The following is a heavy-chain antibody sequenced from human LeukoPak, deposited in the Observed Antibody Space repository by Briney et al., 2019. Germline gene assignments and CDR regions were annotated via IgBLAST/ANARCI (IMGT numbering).Heavy chain of an antibody. J-gene: IGHJ5*02. CDR2: IYTSGST. CDR1: GGSISRGSYY. CDR3: ARVWVRSGGSCYDP. Sequence: SETLSLTCTVSGGSISRGSYYWSWIRQPAGKGLEWIGRIYTSGSTNYNPSLKSRVTISVDTSKNQFSLKLSSVTAADTAVYYCARVWVRSGGSCYDPWGQGTLVTVSS. D-gene: IGHD2-15*01. V-gene: IGHV4-61*02.